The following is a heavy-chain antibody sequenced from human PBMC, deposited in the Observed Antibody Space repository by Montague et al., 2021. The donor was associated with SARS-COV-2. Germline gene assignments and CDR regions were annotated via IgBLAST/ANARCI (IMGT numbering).Heavy chain of an antibody. Sequence: CAISGDSASSHSAAWKWIRQSPSRVLEWLGRTYYRSKWHNDYAESVKSRITINPDTSKNQISLQLNSVTPEDTAVYYCARGSQVGSWPPTDSGMDVWGQGSKVTVSS. CDR1: GDSASSHSAA. D-gene: IGHD6-13*01. J-gene: IGHJ6*02. V-gene: IGHV6-1*01. CDR3: ARGSQVGSWPPTDSGMDV. CDR2: TYYRSKWHN.